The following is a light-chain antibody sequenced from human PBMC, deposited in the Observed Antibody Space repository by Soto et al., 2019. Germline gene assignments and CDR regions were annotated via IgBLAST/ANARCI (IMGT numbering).Light chain of an antibody. V-gene: IGLV2-8*01. CDR2: EVT. CDR3: SSYVDSFSVI. CDR1: SGDVGHYNY. J-gene: IGLJ2*01. Sequence: QSALTQPPSASGSLGQSVTISCTGTSGDVGHYNYVSWYQQQPGKAPKLMIYEVTKRPSGVPDRFSGSKSGNTASLTVSGLRAEDEADYYCSSYVDSFSVIFGGGTKVTVL.